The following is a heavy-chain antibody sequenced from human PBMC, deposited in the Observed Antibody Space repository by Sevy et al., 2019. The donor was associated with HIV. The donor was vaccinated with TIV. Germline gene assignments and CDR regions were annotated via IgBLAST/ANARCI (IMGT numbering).Heavy chain of an antibody. V-gene: IGHV1-2*02. J-gene: IGHJ3*02. CDR1: GYTFTGYY. CDR3: ARDPNDILNEHAFDI. D-gene: IGHD3-9*01. Sequence: ASVQVSCKASGYTFTGYYMQWVRQAPGQGLEWMGWINPNSGGTNYAQKSQGRITMTRDTSISTAYLELNRLRSDDTAVYYCARDPNDILNEHAFDIWGQGTVVTVSS. CDR2: INPNSGGT.